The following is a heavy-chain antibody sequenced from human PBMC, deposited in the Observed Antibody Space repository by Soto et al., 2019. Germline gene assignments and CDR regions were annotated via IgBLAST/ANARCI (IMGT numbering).Heavy chain of an antibody. Sequence: QLLQSGGGLVQPWGSLTLSCAASGFTFGTTDMSWFRQAPGEGLEWVSTIDGSGGITYYADSVKGRFTISRDNSRNTVYLQMNSLRGDDTALYYCVKNSGWFNTWGQGALVTVSS. V-gene: IGHV3-23*01. J-gene: IGHJ5*02. CDR3: VKNSGWFNT. CDR2: IDGSGGIT. CDR1: GFTFGTTD. D-gene: IGHD3-10*01.